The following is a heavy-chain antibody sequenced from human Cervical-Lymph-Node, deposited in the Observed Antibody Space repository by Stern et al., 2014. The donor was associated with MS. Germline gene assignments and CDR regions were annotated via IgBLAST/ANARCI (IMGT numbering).Heavy chain of an antibody. CDR2: ITVYNGNT. V-gene: IGHV1-18*01. CDR3: ARGLGDTHH. Sequence: QVQLVQSGAEVKKPGASVNVSCKASGYTFSSFAITWVRQAPGQGLEWMGTITVYNGNTNYAQRVQDRVTMTTDTSTNTAYMEVRNLRSDDTAVYYCARGLGDTHHWGQGTLVTVSS. CDR1: GYTFSSFA. J-gene: IGHJ5*02. D-gene: IGHD3-16*01.